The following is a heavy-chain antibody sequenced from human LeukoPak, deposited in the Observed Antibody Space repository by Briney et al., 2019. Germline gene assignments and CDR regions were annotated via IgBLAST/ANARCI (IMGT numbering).Heavy chain of an antibody. CDR1: GFTFSSYA. CDR3: AEALDSGAHPRGAYYFDY. V-gene: IGHV3-23*01. D-gene: IGHD2-15*01. CDR2: ISGSGGST. J-gene: IGHJ4*02. Sequence: GGSLRLSCAASGFTFSSYAMNWVRQAPGKGLEWVSAISGSGGSTYYADSVKGRFTISRDNSKNTLYLQMNSLRAEDTAVYYCAEALDSGAHPRGAYYFDYWGQGTLVTVSS.